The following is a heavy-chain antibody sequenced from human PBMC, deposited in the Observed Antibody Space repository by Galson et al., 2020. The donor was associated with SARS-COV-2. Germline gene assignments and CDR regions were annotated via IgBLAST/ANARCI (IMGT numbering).Heavy chain of an antibody. J-gene: IGHJ6*03. CDR2: IYTRGST. CDR1: GGSISSGSYY. Sequence: SETLSLTCTVSGGSISSGSYYWSWIRQPAGKGLEWIGHIYTRGSTNYNPSLKSRVTISVDTSKNQFSLKLSSVTAADTAVYYCACGGNAYYYYYMDVWGKGTTVTVSS. CDR3: ACGGNAYYYYYMDV. D-gene: IGHD2-15*01. V-gene: IGHV4-61*09.